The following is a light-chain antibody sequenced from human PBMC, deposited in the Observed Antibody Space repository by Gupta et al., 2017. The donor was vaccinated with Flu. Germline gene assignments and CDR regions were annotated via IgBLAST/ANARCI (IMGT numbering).Light chain of an antibody. CDR1: GGHNDYI. J-gene: IGLJ1*01. Sequence: QPVLTQPSSASATLGSSVKLTCTLSGGHNDYIIAWHQQQPGRAPRCLMKLESSGRYNKGSGGPDRFSGSSFGADRYLTISNVQSEDEDDYYCETWGRDTYVFGAGTKVTVL. CDR2: LESSGRY. V-gene: IGLV4-60*03. CDR3: ETWGRDTYV.